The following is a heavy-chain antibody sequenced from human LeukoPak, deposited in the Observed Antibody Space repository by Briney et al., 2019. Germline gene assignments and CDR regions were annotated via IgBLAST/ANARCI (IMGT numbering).Heavy chain of an antibody. Sequence: GGSLRLSCAASGFIFSTYGMHWVRQAPGKGLEWVAVIWADGSNKYYTDSVRGRFTISRDNSKNTLYLQMNSLRVEDTAMYYRATDKGSAAFDIWGQGTMVTVSS. CDR1: GFIFSTYG. V-gene: IGHV3-33*01. D-gene: IGHD3-10*01. J-gene: IGHJ3*02. CDR2: IWADGSNK. CDR3: ATDKGSAAFDI.